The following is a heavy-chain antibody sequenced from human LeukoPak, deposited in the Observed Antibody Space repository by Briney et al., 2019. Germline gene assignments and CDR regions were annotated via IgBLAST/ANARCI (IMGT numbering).Heavy chain of an antibody. J-gene: IGHJ5*02. V-gene: IGHV1-24*01. CDR2: FDPEDGET. Sequence: ASVKVSCKVSGDTLTELSMHWVRQAPGKGLEWMGGFDPEDGETIYAQKFQGRVTMTEDTSTDTAYMELSSLRSEDTAVYYCATDPYCSSTSCYNTAWGQGTLVTVSS. CDR3: ATDPYCSSTSCYNTA. CDR1: GDTLTELS. D-gene: IGHD2-2*02.